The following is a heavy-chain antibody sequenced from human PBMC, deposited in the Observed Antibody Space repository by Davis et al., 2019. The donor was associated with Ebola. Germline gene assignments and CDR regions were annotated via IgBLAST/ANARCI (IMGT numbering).Heavy chain of an antibody. D-gene: IGHD3-3*02. CDR1: GYTFANHW. J-gene: IGHJ5*02. Sequence: GESLKISCRGSGYTFANHWIGWVRQMPGKGLEWMGIIYPGDSDTRYSPSFQGQVTISADKSISTAYLQWNSLKASDTAMYYCARQTHHFLSGPRTWFDPWGQGTLVTVSS. CDR3: ARQTHHFLSGPRTWFDP. V-gene: IGHV5-51*01. CDR2: IYPGDSDT.